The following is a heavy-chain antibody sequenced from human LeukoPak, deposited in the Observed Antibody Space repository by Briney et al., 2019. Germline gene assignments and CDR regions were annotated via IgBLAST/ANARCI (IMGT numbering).Heavy chain of an antibody. V-gene: IGHV3-49*04. Sequence: PGRSLRPSCTTSRFTVVDYTMSWVRQAPGKGLEWVGFIRSKAYGGTTGYAASVTGRFTISRDDSKSVAYLQMSSLKTEDTAVYYCTRGYSGSYFYYFDYWGQGALVTVSS. D-gene: IGHD1-26*01. CDR3: TRGYSGSYFYYFDY. J-gene: IGHJ4*02. CDR1: RFTVVDYT. CDR2: IRSKAYGGTT.